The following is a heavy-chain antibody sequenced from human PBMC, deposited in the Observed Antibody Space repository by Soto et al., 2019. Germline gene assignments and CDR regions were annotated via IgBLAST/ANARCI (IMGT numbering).Heavy chain of an antibody. J-gene: IGHJ4*02. D-gene: IGHD3-22*01. CDR1: GFTFSNAW. CDR3: TLIYYDSSGYDDFDY. CDR2: IKSKTDGGTT. Sequence: PGGSLRLSCAASGFTFSNAWMSWVRQAPGKGLEWVGRIKSKTDGGTTDYAAPVKGRFTISRDDSKNTVYLQMNSLKAEDTAVYYCTLIYYDSSGYDDFDYWGQGTLVTVSS. V-gene: IGHV3-15*01.